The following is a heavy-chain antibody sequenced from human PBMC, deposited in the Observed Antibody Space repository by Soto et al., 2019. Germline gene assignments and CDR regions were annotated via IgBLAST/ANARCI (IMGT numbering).Heavy chain of an antibody. CDR2: IDPRDSYT. D-gene: IGHD2-2*02. V-gene: IGHV5-10-1*03. Sequence: EVQLVQSGAEVKKPGESLRISCKGCGYSFTSNWISWVRQMPGKGLEWMGRIDPRDSYTNYSPSFQCHVTISVDKSDNTSDLQWSSLKASDTAIYFCARSYCLPTSCYNGYFDYWGRGTLVTVSS. J-gene: IGHJ4*01. CDR3: ARSYCLPTSCYNGYFDY. CDR1: GYSFTSNW.